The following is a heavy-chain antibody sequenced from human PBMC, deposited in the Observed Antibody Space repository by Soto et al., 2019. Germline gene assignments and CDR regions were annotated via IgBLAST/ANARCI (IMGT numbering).Heavy chain of an antibody. CDR3: ARASSTTGTTDWFDP. V-gene: IGHV1-69*02. CDR1: GGTFSSYT. Sequence: SVKVSCKASGGTFSSYTISWVRQAPGQGLEWMGRIIPILGIANYAQKFQGRVTITADKSTSTAYMELSSLRSEDTAVYYCARASSTTGTTDWFDPWGQGTLVTVSS. D-gene: IGHD1-1*01. CDR2: IIPILGIA. J-gene: IGHJ5*02.